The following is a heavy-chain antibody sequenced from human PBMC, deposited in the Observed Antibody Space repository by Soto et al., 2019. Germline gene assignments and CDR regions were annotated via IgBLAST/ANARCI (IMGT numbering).Heavy chain of an antibody. CDR1: GFSCSSYW. V-gene: IGHV3-7*01. Sequence: GGSLRLSCAASGFSCSSYWMSWVRQAPGKGLEWVANIKPDGSEKYYVDSVKGRFTISRDNAKNSLYLQMNSLRAEDTSVYYCARDWELGYWGQGTLVTVSS. J-gene: IGHJ4*02. D-gene: IGHD1-26*01. CDR3: ARDWELGY. CDR2: IKPDGSEK.